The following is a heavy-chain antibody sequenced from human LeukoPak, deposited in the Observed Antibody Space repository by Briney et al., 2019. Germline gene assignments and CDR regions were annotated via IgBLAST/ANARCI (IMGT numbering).Heavy chain of an antibody. Sequence: ASVKVSCKASGYTFTSYDINWVRQATGQGLEWMAWMNPNSGNTGYAQKFQGRVTITRNTSISTAYMELSSLRSEDTAVYYCARGESGSGTFWGYYYYYMDVWGKGTTVTVSS. CDR3: ARGESGSGTFWGYYYYYMDV. CDR2: MNPNSGNT. D-gene: IGHD3-10*01. V-gene: IGHV1-8*03. J-gene: IGHJ6*03. CDR1: GYTFTSYD.